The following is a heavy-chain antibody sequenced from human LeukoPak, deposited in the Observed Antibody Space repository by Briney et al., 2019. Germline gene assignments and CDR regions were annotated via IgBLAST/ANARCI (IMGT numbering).Heavy chain of an antibody. CDR1: GFTVTSYV. CDR2: ISGSGGST. CDR3: AKETVVVVAATPDAFDI. D-gene: IGHD2-15*01. Sequence: PGGSLRLSCAASGFTVTSYVMHWVRQAPGKGLEWVSAISGSGGSTHYADSVKGRFTISRDNSKNTLYLQMNSLKAEDTAVYYCAKETVVVVAATPDAFDIWGQGTMVTVSS. V-gene: IGHV3-23*01. J-gene: IGHJ3*02.